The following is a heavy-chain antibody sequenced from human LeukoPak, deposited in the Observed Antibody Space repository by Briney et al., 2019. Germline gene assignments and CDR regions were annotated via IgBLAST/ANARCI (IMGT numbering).Heavy chain of an antibody. D-gene: IGHD3-10*01. J-gene: IGHJ4*02. CDR2: MNPNSGNT. CDR3: ARGITMVRGVSDY. Sequence: ASVKVSCKASGYTFTSYDINWVRQATGQGLERMGWMNPNSGNTGYAQKFQGRVTMTRNTSISTAYMELSSLRSEDTAVYYCARGITMVRGVSDYWGQGTLVTVSS. V-gene: IGHV1-8*01. CDR1: GYTFTSYD.